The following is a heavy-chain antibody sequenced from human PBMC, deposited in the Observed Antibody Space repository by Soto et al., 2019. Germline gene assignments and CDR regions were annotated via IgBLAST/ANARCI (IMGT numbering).Heavy chain of an antibody. Sequence: EVQLVESGGGVVKPGGSLRLSCAASGFTFSNAWMNWVRQAPGKGLEWVGRIKRKIDGETTEYASPVKDRFTISRDDSKNTMFLQMNSLETEDTGVYYCTTYSGSSPEWGQGTLVTVSS. CDR3: TTYSGSSPE. J-gene: IGHJ4*02. V-gene: IGHV3-15*07. CDR1: GFTFSNAW. CDR2: IKRKIDGETT. D-gene: IGHD6-13*01.